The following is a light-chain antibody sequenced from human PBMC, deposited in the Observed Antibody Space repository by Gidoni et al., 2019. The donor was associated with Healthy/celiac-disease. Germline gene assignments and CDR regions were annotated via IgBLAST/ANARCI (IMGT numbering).Light chain of an antibody. CDR1: QDISNY. CDR2: DAS. J-gene: IGKJ2*01. CDR3: QQYDNLPPDT. V-gene: IGKV1-33*01. Sequence: DIQMTQSPSSLSAAVGDRVTITCQASQDISNYLNWYQQKPGKAPKLLIYDASNLETGVPSRFSGTGSGTYFTFTLSILQPDDIATYYCQQYDNLPPDTFGQGTKLEIK.